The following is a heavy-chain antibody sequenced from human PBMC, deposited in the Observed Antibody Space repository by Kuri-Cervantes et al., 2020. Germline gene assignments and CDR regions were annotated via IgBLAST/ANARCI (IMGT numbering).Heavy chain of an antibody. CDR3: ARDSGYDSRGAFDY. Sequence: GGSLRLSCAASGFTFSSYAMSWVRQAPGKGLEWVSAISGSGGSTYYADSVKGRFTISRDNSKNTLYLQMNSLRAEDTAVYYCARDSGYDSRGAFDYWGQGTLVTPSPQ. D-gene: IGHD3-22*01. J-gene: IGHJ4*02. CDR1: GFTFSSYA. CDR2: ISGSGGST. V-gene: IGHV3-23*01.